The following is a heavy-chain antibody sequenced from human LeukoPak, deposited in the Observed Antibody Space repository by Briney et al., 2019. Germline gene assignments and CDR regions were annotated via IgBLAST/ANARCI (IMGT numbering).Heavy chain of an antibody. J-gene: IGHJ4*02. CDR2: IPGSGGAT. D-gene: IGHD2-21*02. CDR1: GFTFSSYA. V-gene: IGHV3-23*01. Sequence: GGSLRLSCEASGFTFSSYAIRWVRQAPGTGLEWVSSIPGSGGATYYADSVRGRFSISRGSSKNTLYLQMNSLRVEDTAVYYCVRGSLRLPRSTPDYWGQGTLVTVSS. CDR3: VRGSLRLPRSTPDY.